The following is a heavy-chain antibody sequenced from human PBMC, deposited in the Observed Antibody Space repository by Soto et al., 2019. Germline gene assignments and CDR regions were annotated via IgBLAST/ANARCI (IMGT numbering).Heavy chain of an antibody. Sequence: QVQLVESGGGVVQPGRSLRLSCAASGFTFSSYGMHWVRQAPGKGLEWVAVISYDGSNKYYADSVKGRFTISRDNSKNTLYLQMNSLRAEDTVGYYCAKDSIGVKVTAYYYYGMDVWGQGTTVTVSS. CDR2: ISYDGSNK. V-gene: IGHV3-30*18. J-gene: IGHJ6*02. CDR1: GFTFSSYG. CDR3: AKDSIGVKVTAYYYYGMDV. D-gene: IGHD3-10*01.